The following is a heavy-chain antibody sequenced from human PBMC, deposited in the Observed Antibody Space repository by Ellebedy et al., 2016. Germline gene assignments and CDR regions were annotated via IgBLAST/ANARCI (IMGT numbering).Heavy chain of an antibody. V-gene: IGHV1-46*01. D-gene: IGHD5-24*01. CDR2: INPSGGST. Sequence: ASVKVSXXASGYTFTNYYMHWVRQAPGQGLEWMGIINPSGGSTSYAQNFQGRVTMTRDTSTSTVYMELSSLRSEDTAVYYCARGAHGEMTTIGDYWGQGTLVTVSS. CDR3: ARGAHGEMTTIGDY. J-gene: IGHJ4*02. CDR1: GYTFTNYY.